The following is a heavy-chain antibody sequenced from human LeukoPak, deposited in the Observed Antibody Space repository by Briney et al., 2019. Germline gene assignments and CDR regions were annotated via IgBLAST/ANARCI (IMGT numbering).Heavy chain of an antibody. CDR2: IFSGGGT. D-gene: IGHD2-15*01. J-gene: IGHJ3*02. V-gene: IGHV3-66*01. CDR3: ARGGVVYPDSFDI. Sequence: GGTLRLSCAASGFTVSSSYMNWVRQAPGKGLEWVSLIFSGGGTYYADSVKGRFTISRDNSKNTLFLQMNSLRAEDTAVYYCARGGVVYPDSFDIWGRGTMVTVSS. CDR1: GFTVSSSY.